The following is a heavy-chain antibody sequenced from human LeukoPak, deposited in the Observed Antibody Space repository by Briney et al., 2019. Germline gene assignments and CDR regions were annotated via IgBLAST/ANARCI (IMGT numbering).Heavy chain of an antibody. D-gene: IGHD1-14*01. CDR3: AGRNY. Sequence: PSETLSLTCTVSGASISDYYWSWIRQPAGKGLEWLGRVYTSGSTNYNSFFKSRVIMSVDRSRNQFSLRLSSVTAADTAVYYCAGRNYWGQGILVTVSS. CDR1: GASISDYY. J-gene: IGHJ4*02. V-gene: IGHV4-4*07. CDR2: VYTSGST.